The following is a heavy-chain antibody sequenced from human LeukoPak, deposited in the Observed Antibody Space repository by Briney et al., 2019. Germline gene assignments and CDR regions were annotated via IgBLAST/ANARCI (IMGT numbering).Heavy chain of an antibody. Sequence: GGSLRLSCAASGFTFSSYSMNWVRQAPGKGLEWVSSISSSSSYIYYADSVKGRFTISRDNSKNTLYLQMNSLRAEDTAVYYCAKGKGYCSGGSCLVYYFDYWGQGTLVTVSS. J-gene: IGHJ4*02. D-gene: IGHD2-15*01. CDR3: AKGKGYCSGGSCLVYYFDY. V-gene: IGHV3-21*04. CDR2: ISSSSSYI. CDR1: GFTFSSYS.